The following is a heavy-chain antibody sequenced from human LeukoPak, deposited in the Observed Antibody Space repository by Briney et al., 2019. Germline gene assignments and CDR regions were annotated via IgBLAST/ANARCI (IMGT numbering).Heavy chain of an antibody. V-gene: IGHV4-34*01. D-gene: IGHD3-10*01. J-gene: IGHJ5*02. CDR3: ARESAVLLWFGESSTLFDP. Sequence: PSETLSLTCAVYGGSFSGYYWSWIRQPPGKGLEWIGEINHSGSTNYNPSLKSRVTISVDTSKNQFSLKLSSVTAADTAVYYCARESAVLLWFGESSTLFDPWGQGTLVTVSS. CDR2: INHSGST. CDR1: GGSFSGYY.